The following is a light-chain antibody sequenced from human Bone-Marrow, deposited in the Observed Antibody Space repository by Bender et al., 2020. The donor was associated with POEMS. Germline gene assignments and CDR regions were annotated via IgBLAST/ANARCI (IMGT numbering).Light chain of an antibody. J-gene: IGLJ1*01. CDR2: EGS. CDR1: SSDVGNYNL. Sequence: QSALTQPASVSGSPGQSITISCTGTSSDVGNYNLVSWYQQYPGKAPKLIIYEGSKRPSGVSHRFSGSKSGNTASLTISGLQAEDEADYYCCSYAGSKVFGTGTKVTVL. V-gene: IGLV2-23*01. CDR3: CSYAGSKV.